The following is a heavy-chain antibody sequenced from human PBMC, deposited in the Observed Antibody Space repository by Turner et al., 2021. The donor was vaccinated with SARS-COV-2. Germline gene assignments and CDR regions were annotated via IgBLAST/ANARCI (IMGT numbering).Heavy chain of an antibody. CDR2: IHVSGDTS. CDR1: GFTFSSYA. CDR3: AKDHEATRGHFDY. D-gene: IGHD5-12*01. V-gene: IGHV3-23*01. J-gene: IGHJ4*02. Sequence: EVQLLESGGGWVQPGGSLKLSCAASGFTFSSYAMSWVRQPPGKGLEWVSGIHVSGDTSYYADSVRGRFTISRDNSKNTLFLQMNSLRAEDTAVYYCAKDHEATRGHFDYWGQGTLITVSS.